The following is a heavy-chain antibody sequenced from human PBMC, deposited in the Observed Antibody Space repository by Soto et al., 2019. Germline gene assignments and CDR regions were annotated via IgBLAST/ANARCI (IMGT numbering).Heavy chain of an antibody. CDR1: GHSVSSNSVA. J-gene: IGHJ4*02. V-gene: IGHV6-1*01. Sequence: SQPLTLTFAISGHSVSSNSVAWNWIRPSPSRGLEWLGRTYYRSKWYNDYALSVKSRISINPDTSKNQFSLQLNSVTPEDTAVYYCARYSSSQKPFDYWGQGTLVTVS. CDR2: TYYRSKWYN. CDR3: ARYSSSQKPFDY. D-gene: IGHD6-13*01.